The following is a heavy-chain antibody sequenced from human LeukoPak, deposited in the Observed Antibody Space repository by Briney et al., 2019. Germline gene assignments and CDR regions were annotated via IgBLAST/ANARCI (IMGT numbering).Heavy chain of an antibody. V-gene: IGHV1-8*03. CDR2: MNPNSGNT. CDR1: GYTFASYG. CDR3: AREHLFDP. Sequence: SVKVSCKTSGYTFASYGISWVRQAPGQGLEWMGWMNPNSGNTGYAQKFQGRVTITRNTSISTAYMELSSLRSEDTAVYYCAREHLFDPWGQGTLVTVSS. J-gene: IGHJ5*02.